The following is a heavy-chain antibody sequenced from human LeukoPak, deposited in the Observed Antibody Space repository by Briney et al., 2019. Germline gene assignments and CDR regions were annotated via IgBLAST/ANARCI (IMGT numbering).Heavy chain of an antibody. CDR3: AKDLTLYGDFPYFDY. J-gene: IGHJ4*02. CDR1: GFTFNNYA. V-gene: IGHV3-23*01. D-gene: IGHD2-21*01. CDR2: IIRSGGT. Sequence: PGGSLRLSCAASGFTFNNYAMCWVRQAPGKGLEWVSAIIRSGGTYYADSVEGRFTISRDNSKNTLYLEMNSLRAEDTAVYYCAKDLTLYGDFPYFDYWGRGTLVTVSS.